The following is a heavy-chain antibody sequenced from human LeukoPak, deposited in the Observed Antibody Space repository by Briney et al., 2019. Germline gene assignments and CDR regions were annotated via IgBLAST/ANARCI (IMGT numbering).Heavy chain of an antibody. D-gene: IGHD6-6*01. V-gene: IGHV3-23*01. J-gene: IGHJ4*02. Sequence: GGSLRLSCAASGFTFSSYAMSWVRQAPGKGLEWVSAISGSGGSTYYADSVKGRFTISRDNSKNTLYLQMNSLRAEDTAVYYCAKAPTAYSSSSGDFDYWGQGTLVTVSS. CDR1: GFTFSSYA. CDR3: AKAPTAYSSSSGDFDY. CDR2: ISGSGGST.